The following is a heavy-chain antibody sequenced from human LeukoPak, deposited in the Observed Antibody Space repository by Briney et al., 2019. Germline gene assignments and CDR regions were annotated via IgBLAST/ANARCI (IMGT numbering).Heavy chain of an antibody. CDR1: GVTFRNYG. Sequence: GGSLRLSCAVSGVTFRNYGTSWVRQAPGKGLEWVSGISGSGGRTYYADSVEGRFTISRDNSNYTVYLQMNSLRAEDTALYYCARDRYYYDSSGPNSYYCYMDVWGKGTTVTISS. CDR2: ISGSGGRT. D-gene: IGHD3-22*01. V-gene: IGHV3-23*01. CDR3: ARDRYYYDSSGPNSYYCYMDV. J-gene: IGHJ6*03.